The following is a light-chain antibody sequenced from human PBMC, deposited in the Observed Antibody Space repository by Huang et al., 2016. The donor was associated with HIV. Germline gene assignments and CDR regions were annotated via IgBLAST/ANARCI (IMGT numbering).Light chain of an antibody. CDR2: AAS. J-gene: IGKJ5*01. V-gene: IGKV1-9*01. CDR1: QDIANS. Sequence: QLTQSPSSLSMSVGDRVIITCQVSQDIANSLAWYQHKPGRAPKLLISAASTFQSGVPSRFSGGSAGTYFTLIITNLQPDDYASYYCQQLHSYPITFGQGTRLDI. CDR3: QQLHSYPIT.